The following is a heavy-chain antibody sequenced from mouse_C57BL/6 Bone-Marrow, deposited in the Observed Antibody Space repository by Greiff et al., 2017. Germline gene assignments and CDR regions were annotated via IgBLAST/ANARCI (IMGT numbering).Heavy chain of an antibody. J-gene: IGHJ2*01. CDR1: GFNIKDYY. CDR2: IDPEDGET. V-gene: IGHV14-2*01. Sequence: VQLQQSGAELVKPGASVKLSCTASGFNIKDYYIHWVKQRTEQGLEWIGRIDPEDGETKYAPKFQDKATITADTSSNTAYQQLSSLTSEDTAVYYCTRSLIYYGTNYWGQGTTLTVSS. D-gene: IGHD1-1*01. CDR3: TRSLIYYGTNY.